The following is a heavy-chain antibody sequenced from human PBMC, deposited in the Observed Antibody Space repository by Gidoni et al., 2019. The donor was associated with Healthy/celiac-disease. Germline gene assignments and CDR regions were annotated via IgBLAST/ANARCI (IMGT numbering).Heavy chain of an antibody. CDR3: ARKRGSGWFPFDY. D-gene: IGHD6-19*01. CDR1: GFTFSSYA. CDR2: ISGSGENT. Sequence: EVQLVESGGGLVQPGGSLRLSCAASGFTFSSYAMSWVRQAPGKGLEWVSSISGSGENTYYADSVKGRFTVSRDNSKNTLYLQMNSLRAEDTAVYYCARKRGSGWFPFDYWGQGTLVTVSS. J-gene: IGHJ4*02. V-gene: IGHV3-23*04.